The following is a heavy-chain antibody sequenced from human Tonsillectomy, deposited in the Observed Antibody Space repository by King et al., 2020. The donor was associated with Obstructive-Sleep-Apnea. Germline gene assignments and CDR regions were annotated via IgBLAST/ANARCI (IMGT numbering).Heavy chain of an antibody. J-gene: IGHJ6*02. D-gene: IGHD3-10*01. CDR1: GFAFSTYA. V-gene: IGHV3-30-3*01. CDR3: ARTPYGSGSCMDV. CDR2: ISYDGSDR. Sequence: QLVQSGGGVVQPGRSLRLSCAASGFAFSTYAVHWVRQAPGKGLEWITVISYDGSDRYYADSVKGRFTISRDNSKNTLYLQMNSLRGEDTAVYYCARTPYGSGSCMDVWGQVTTVTVSS.